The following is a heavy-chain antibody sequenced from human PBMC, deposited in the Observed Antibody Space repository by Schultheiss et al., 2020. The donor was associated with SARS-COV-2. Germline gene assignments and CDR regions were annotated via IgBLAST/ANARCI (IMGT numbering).Heavy chain of an antibody. J-gene: IGHJ6*03. V-gene: IGHV3-48*03. Sequence: GGSLRLSCAASGFTFSSYEMNWVRQAPGKGLEWVSYISSSGSTIYYADSVKGRFTISRDNAKNSLYLQVNSLRDEDTAVYYCTRGIWETLAHYHMDVWGKGTTVTVSS. CDR1: GFTFSSYE. D-gene: IGHD1-26*01. CDR3: TRGIWETLAHYHMDV. CDR2: ISSSGSTI.